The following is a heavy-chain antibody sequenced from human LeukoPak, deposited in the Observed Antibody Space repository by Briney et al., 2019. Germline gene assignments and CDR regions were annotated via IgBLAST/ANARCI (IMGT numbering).Heavy chain of an antibody. CDR2: IIPIFGTA. D-gene: IGHD6-6*01. CDR1: GGTFSSYA. V-gene: IGHV1-69*05. J-gene: IGHJ3*02. CDR3: ARGRRKYSSSSGGAFDI. Sequence: ASVKVSCKASGGTFSSYAISWVRQAPGQGLEWMGGIIPIFGTANYAQKFQGRVTITTDESTSTAYMELSSLRSEDTAVYYCARGRRKYSSSSGGAFDIWGQGTMVTVSS.